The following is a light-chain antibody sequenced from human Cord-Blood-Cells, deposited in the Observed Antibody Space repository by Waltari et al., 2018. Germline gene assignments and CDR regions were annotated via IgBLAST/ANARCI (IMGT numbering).Light chain of an antibody. CDR1: SSDIGGDNY. V-gene: IGLV2-8*01. CDR3: SSYAGSNNLV. J-gene: IGLJ2*01. CDR2: EVS. Sequence: QSALTQPPSAPGSPGQSVTIPCTGTSSDIGGDNYVSWSQQHPGKAPKLMIYEVSKGPSGVPDRFSGSKSGNTGSLTVSGLQAEDEADYYCSSYAGSNNLVFGGGTKLTVL.